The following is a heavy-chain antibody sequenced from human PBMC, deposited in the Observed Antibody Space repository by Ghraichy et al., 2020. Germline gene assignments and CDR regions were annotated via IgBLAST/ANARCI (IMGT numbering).Heavy chain of an antibody. CDR2: ISSSGSTI. CDR1: GFTFSDYY. D-gene: IGHD4-17*01. V-gene: IGHV3-11*01. J-gene: IGHJ6*02. Sequence: GGSLRLSCAASGFTFSDYYMSWIRQAPGKGLEWVSYISSSGSTIYYADSVKGRFTISRDNAKNSLYLQMNSLRAEDTAVYYCARYTAADYGDYKTYYYYGMDVWGQGTTVTVSS. CDR3: ARYTAADYGDYKTYYYYGMDV.